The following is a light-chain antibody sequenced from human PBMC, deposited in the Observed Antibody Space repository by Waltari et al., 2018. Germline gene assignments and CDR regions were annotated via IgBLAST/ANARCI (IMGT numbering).Light chain of an antibody. CDR1: SGVNVVSYT. J-gene: IGLJ3*02. Sequence: AVVTQPSSLPASPGASASLTCTSRSGVNVVSYTIYWYQQKDGSTPQFLLRYKSVSDKQLGSGVPGRFSGSKDASANVGILRIAGLRSEDEADYYCMIRDRGVWVFGGGTQLTVL. V-gene: IGLV5-45*03. CDR2: YKSVSDK. CDR3: MIRDRGVWV.